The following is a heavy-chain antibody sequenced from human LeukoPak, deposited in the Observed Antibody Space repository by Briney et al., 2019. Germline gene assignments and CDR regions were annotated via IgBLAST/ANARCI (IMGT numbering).Heavy chain of an antibody. CDR2: ISGSGGST. V-gene: IGHV3-23*01. CDR1: GFTFSSYA. Sequence: GGSLRLSCAASGFTFSSYAMSWVRPAPGKGLEWVSAISGSGGSTYYADSVRGRFTISRDNSKNTLYLQMNSLRAEDTAVYYCAKGLFDLGELSYFDYWGQGTLVTVSS. D-gene: IGHD3-16*02. CDR3: AKGLFDLGELSYFDY. J-gene: IGHJ4*02.